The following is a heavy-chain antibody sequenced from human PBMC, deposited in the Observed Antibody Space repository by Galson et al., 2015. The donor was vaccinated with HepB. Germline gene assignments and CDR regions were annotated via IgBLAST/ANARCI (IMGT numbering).Heavy chain of an antibody. Sequence: TLSLTCTVSGGSISSSSYYWGWLRQPPGKGLEWIGSFYYTGNTHYNPSLKSRVTISGDTSKNQFSLKLNSVTAADTAVYYCARHESESKTYAADNWGQGTLVTVSS. J-gene: IGHJ4*02. CDR3: ARHESESKTYAADN. CDR2: FYYTGNT. CDR1: GGSISSSSYY. D-gene: IGHD2-2*01. V-gene: IGHV4-39*01.